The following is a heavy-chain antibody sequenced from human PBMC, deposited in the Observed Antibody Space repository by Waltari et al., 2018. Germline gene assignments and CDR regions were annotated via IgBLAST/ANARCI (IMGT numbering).Heavy chain of an antibody. V-gene: IGHV3-7*03. J-gene: IGHJ6*02. CDR3: ARVTTPDYDFWSGYYTDYYYGMDV. Sequence: EVQLVESGGGLVQPGGSLRLSCAASGFTFSSYWMSWVRQAPGKGQEWVANIKQDGSEKYYVDSVKGRFTISRDNAKNSLYLQMNSLRAEDTAVYYCARVTTPDYDFWSGYYTDYYYGMDVWGQGTTVTVSS. CDR2: IKQDGSEK. D-gene: IGHD3-3*01. CDR1: GFTFSSYW.